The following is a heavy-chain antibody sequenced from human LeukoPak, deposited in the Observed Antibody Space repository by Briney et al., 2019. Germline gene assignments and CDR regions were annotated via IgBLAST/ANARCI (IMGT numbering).Heavy chain of an antibody. CDR2: IKGDGSST. J-gene: IGHJ3*02. CDR1: GVTFSSDW. V-gene: IGHV3-74*01. Sequence: GRSLRLSCAASGVTFSSDWMHSGRQTPGEGLGWVSRIKGDGSSTSDADSVKGRFTISRDNAKNTLYLQMNSLRAEDTAVYYCARRGAASDAFDIWGQGTMVTVSS. D-gene: IGHD3-16*01. CDR3: ARRGAASDAFDI.